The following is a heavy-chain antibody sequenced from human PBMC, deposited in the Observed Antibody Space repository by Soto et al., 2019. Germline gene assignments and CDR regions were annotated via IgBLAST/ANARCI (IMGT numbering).Heavy chain of an antibody. Sequence: LRLSCAASGFTFSNYYMTWIRQAPGKGLECLSYISSREVTVYYADSVKGRFTISRDNTKNSLYLQMTTPRDEDTAVYYCARVSASGWHVNGRDYFDSWGQGTLVTVSS. V-gene: IGHV3-11*01. J-gene: IGHJ4*02. CDR1: GFTFSNYY. D-gene: IGHD6-19*01. CDR3: ARVSASGWHVNGRDYFDS. CDR2: ISSREVTV.